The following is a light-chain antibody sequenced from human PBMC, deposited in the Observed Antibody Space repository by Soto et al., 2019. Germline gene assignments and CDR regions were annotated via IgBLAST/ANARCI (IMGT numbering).Light chain of an antibody. J-gene: IGKJ1*01. Sequence: EIVLTQSPGTLSLSPVERATLSCRASQSVSSSYLAWYQQKPGQAPRLLIYGASSRATGIPDRFSGSGSGTDFTLTISRLEPEDFAVYYCQQYGSSPGGTFGQGTKVDIK. CDR3: QQYGSSPGGT. V-gene: IGKV3-20*01. CDR2: GAS. CDR1: QSVSSSY.